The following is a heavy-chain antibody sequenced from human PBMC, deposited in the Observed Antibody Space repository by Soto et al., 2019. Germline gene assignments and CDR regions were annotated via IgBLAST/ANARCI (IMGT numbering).Heavy chain of an antibody. J-gene: IGHJ3*02. CDR1: EFTFDDYA. D-gene: IGHD1-26*01. V-gene: IGHV3-9*01. Sequence: SLRLSCTASEFTFDDYALHWVRQAPGKGLEWVSGISWNSGSIAYADSVKGRFTISRDNAKNSLYLQMNSLRAEDTASYYCTKDRNLRRETYFYAFDIWGQGTTVTVSS. CDR2: ISWNSGSI. CDR3: TKDRNLRRETYFYAFDI.